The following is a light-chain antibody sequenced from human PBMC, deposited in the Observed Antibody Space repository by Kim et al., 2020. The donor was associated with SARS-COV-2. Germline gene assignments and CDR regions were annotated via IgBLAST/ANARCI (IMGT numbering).Light chain of an antibody. CDR1: SSNFGAGYD. J-gene: IGLJ1*01. V-gene: IGLV1-40*01. Sequence: QPVLTQPPSVSGAPGQRVTISCTGSSSNFGAGYDVHWYKQLPGTAPKLLIYGNSNRPSGVPDRFSGSKSGTSASLAITGLQAEDEADYYCQSYDSSLSAFVFGTGTKVTVL. CDR2: GNS. CDR3: QSYDSSLSAFV.